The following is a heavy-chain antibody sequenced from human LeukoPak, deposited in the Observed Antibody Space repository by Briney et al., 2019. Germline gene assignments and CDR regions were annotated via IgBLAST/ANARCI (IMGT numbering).Heavy chain of an antibody. Sequence: PSETLSLTCTVSGGSISSSSYYWGWIRQPPGKGLEWIGSIYYSGSTYYNPSLKSRVTISVDTSKNQFSLKLSSVTAADTAVYYCARRGVTPFFDYWGQGTLVTVSS. CDR1: GGSISSSSYY. CDR2: IYYSGST. D-gene: IGHD4-23*01. V-gene: IGHV4-39*07. J-gene: IGHJ4*02. CDR3: ARRGVTPFFDY.